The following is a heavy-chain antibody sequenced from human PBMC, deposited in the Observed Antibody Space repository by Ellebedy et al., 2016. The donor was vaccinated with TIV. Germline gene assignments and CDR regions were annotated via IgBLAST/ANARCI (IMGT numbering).Heavy chain of an antibody. V-gene: IGHV4-59*01. D-gene: IGHD6-19*01. J-gene: IGHJ2*01. CDR1: GGSISSYY. Sequence: MPSETLSLTCTLSGGSISSYYGTWIRQPPGKGLEWIGYIYYSGSTNYNPSLKSRVTISVDTSKNQFSLKLNSVTAADTATYYCARETPGSGWYWFFDLWGRGTLVTVSS. CDR2: IYYSGST. CDR3: ARETPGSGWYWFFDL.